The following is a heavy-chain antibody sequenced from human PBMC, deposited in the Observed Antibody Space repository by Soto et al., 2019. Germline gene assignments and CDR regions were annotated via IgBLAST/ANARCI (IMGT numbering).Heavy chain of an antibody. CDR1: GGSISSGDYY. V-gene: IGHV4-30-4*01. J-gene: IGHJ5*02. Sequence: SETLSLTCTVSGGSISSGDYYWSWIRQPPGKGLEWIGYIYYSGSTYYNPSLKSRVTISVDTSKNQFSLKLSSVTAADTAVYYCARGLYYDILTGYPNWFDPWGQGTLVTVSS. CDR3: ARGLYYDILTGYPNWFDP. CDR2: IYYSGST. D-gene: IGHD3-9*01.